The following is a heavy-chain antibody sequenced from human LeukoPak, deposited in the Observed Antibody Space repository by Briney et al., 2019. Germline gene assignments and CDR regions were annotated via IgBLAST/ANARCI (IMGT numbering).Heavy chain of an antibody. Sequence: AGRSLSLSCAASGLTFSSYGMNWIRQAPGKGLEWVSYISTSRSTIYYADSLKGRFTISRDNAKNSLYLQMNSLRAEDTAVYYCARLYSGGLNERTPSDYYYYYYIDVWGKGTTVTVSS. J-gene: IGHJ6*03. CDR3: ARLYSGGLNERTPSDYYYYYYIDV. CDR2: ISTSRSTI. V-gene: IGHV3-48*01. CDR1: GLTFSSYG. D-gene: IGHD2-15*01.